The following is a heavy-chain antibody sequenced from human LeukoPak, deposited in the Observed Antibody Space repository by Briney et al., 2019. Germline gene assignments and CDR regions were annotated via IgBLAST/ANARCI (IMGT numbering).Heavy chain of an antibody. CDR3: AKGAQQLVRVFDY. V-gene: IGHV3-21*01. D-gene: IGHD6-13*01. CDR1: GFIFSSYS. J-gene: IGHJ4*02. Sequence: PGGSLRLSCAASGFIFSSYSMSWVRQVPGKGLEWVSTISSSGTYIFYADSVKGRFTISRDNAKNSLYLQMTSLRAEDTAVYYCAKGAQQLVRVFDYWGQGTLVTVSS. CDR2: ISSSGTYI.